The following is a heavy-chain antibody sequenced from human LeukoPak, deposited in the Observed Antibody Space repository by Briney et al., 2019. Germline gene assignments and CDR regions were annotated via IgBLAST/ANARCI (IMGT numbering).Heavy chain of an antibody. Sequence: PGGCLRLSCAAPGFTFSNYVMSWVRQPPGKGLEWVSTIGASGGDTYYRDSVKGRLTISRDNSKNTLSLQVNSLRAEDTAVYYCARWGQMFMFEEYWGQGKLVTVSS. CDR1: GFTFSNYV. D-gene: IGHD3-16*01. V-gene: IGHV3-23*01. J-gene: IGHJ4*02. CDR2: IGASGGDT. CDR3: ARWGQMFMFEEY.